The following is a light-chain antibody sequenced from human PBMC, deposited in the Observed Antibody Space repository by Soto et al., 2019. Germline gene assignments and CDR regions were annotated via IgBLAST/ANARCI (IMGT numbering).Light chain of an antibody. CDR2: GAS. CDR1: QSVSSNF. Sequence: EIVLTQSPCTLSLSPGERATLSCRASQSVSSNFLAWYQEKPGQAPRLLIYGASSRATGIPDRFSGSGSGTDFTLTISRLEPEDFAVYYCQQYGSSGTFGQGTKVDIK. V-gene: IGKV3-20*01. CDR3: QQYGSSGT. J-gene: IGKJ1*01.